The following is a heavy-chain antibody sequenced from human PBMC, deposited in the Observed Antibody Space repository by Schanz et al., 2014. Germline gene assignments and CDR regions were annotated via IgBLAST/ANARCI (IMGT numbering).Heavy chain of an antibody. CDR2: IWYDGTDR. Sequence: QVQLVESGGGLVKPGGSLRLSCAASGFTFNNYGMHWVRQAPGKGLEWVAVIWYDGTDRYYADSVKGRFTISRDNSKNTVYLQMNSLRAEDTAVYYCARDPGGTKTHGLWGQGTLVTVSS. D-gene: IGHD2-15*01. CDR3: ARDPGGTKTHGL. V-gene: IGHV3-33*08. CDR1: GFTFNNYG. J-gene: IGHJ4*02.